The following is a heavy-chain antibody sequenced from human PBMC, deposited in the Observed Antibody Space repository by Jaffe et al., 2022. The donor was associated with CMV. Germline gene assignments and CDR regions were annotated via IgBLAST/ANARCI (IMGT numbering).Heavy chain of an antibody. J-gene: IGHJ4*02. Sequence: QLQLQESGPGLVKPSETLSLTCTVSGGSIRSSSSFWGWIRQPPGKGLEWIGSINYSGNTYYSPSLNSRVTISVDTSKNYFFLRLSSVTAADTAVYYCASDGGGGASHYWGQGTLVTVSS. CDR2: INYSGNT. D-gene: IGHD2-21*01. CDR3: ASDGGGGASHY. V-gene: IGHV4-39*02. CDR1: GGSIRSSSSF.